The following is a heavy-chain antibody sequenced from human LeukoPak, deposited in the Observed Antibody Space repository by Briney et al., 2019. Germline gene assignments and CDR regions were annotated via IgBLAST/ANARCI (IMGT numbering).Heavy chain of an antibody. J-gene: IGHJ6*03. D-gene: IGHD3-10*01. CDR3: AGGGFGEAYYYYYYMDV. CDR1: GFPFSTFW. Sequence: PGGSLRLSCAVSGFPFSTFWMSWVRQAPGKGLEWVANINQDGSEKYYVDSVRGRFAISRDNAKNTLFLQMNSLRAEDTAVYYCAGGGFGEAYYYYYYMDVWGKGTTVTVSS. CDR2: INQDGSEK. V-gene: IGHV3-7*03.